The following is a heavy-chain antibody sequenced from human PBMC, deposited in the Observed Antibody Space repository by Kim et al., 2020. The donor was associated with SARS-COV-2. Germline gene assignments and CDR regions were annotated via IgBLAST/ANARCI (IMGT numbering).Heavy chain of an antibody. CDR2: IYYSGST. Sequence: SETLSLTCTVSGGSISSSSYYWGWIRQPPGKGLEWIGSIYYSGSTYYNPSLKSRVTISVDTSKNQFSLKLSSVTAADTAVYYCARHGVGATLGPAFDYWGQGTLVTVSS. J-gene: IGHJ4*02. V-gene: IGHV4-39*01. D-gene: IGHD1-26*01. CDR1: GGSISSSSYY. CDR3: ARHGVGATLGPAFDY.